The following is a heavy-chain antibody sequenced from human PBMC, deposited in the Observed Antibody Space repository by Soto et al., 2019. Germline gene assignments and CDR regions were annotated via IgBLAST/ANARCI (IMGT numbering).Heavy chain of an antibody. Sequence: GGSLRLSCAASGFTFSSYGMHWVRQAPGKGLEWVAVIWYDGSNKYYADSVKGRFTISRDNSKNTLYLQMNSLRAEDTAVYYCARDHAELLRYFDWLLWGLDYWGQGTLVTVSS. CDR3: ARDHAELLRYFDWLLWGLDY. CDR2: IWYDGSNK. V-gene: IGHV3-33*01. J-gene: IGHJ4*02. CDR1: GFTFSSYG. D-gene: IGHD3-9*01.